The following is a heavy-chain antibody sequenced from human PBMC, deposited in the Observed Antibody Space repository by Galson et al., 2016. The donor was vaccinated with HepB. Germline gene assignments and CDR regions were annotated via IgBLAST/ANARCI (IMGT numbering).Heavy chain of an antibody. CDR3: VKTQGYSTGWYGMDV. CDR2: ISGSGDST. D-gene: IGHD6-19*01. J-gene: IGHJ6*02. V-gene: IGHV3-23*01. CDR1: GFIFGNYA. Sequence: SLRLSCAASGFIFGNYAMTWVRQAPGEGLEWVSVISGSGDSTYYADSVKGRFTISRDNFQSTLSLQMNSLGAEDTAVYYCVKTQGYSTGWYGMDVWGQGTTVTVSS.